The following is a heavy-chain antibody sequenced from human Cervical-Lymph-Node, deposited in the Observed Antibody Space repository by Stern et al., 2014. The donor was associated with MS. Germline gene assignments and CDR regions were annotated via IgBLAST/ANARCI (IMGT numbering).Heavy chain of an antibody. D-gene: IGHD4-17*01. Sequence: EVQLVESGGGLVQPGGSLRLSCPASGFTFTNYWMTWVRQAPGKGLEWVANIKEDGTDKHYVDSVTGRFTISRDNAKNSLYLQMNSLRAEDTAVYYCVREYYGDYHWGRGTLVTVSS. J-gene: IGHJ5*02. CDR3: VREYYGDYH. V-gene: IGHV3-7*03. CDR2: IKEDGTDK. CDR1: GFTFTNYW.